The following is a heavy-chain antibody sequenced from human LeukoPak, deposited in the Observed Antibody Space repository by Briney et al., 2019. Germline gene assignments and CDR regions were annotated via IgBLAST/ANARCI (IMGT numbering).Heavy chain of an antibody. CDR3: ARAHYDILTGYYSAGNWFDP. Sequence: GASVKVSCKASGYTFTGYYMHWVRQAPGQGLEWMGWINPNSGGTNYAQKFQGRVTMTRDTSISTAYMELSRLRSDDTAVYYCARAHYDILTGYYSAGNWFDPWGQGTPVTVSS. CDR2: INPNSGGT. CDR1: GYTFTGYY. V-gene: IGHV1-2*02. D-gene: IGHD3-9*01. J-gene: IGHJ5*02.